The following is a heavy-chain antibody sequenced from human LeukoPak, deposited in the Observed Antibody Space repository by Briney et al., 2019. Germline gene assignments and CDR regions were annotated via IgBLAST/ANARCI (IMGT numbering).Heavy chain of an antibody. D-gene: IGHD6-19*01. Sequence: PGGSLRLSCAASGFTFTSYWMTWVRQAPGKGLEWVANINQDGSEKYYVDSVKGRFTISRDNAKNSLYLQMNSLRAEDTAVYYCARWYSSGWSSWGQGTLVTVSS. V-gene: IGHV3-7*01. CDR3: ARWYSSGWSS. CDR1: GFTFTSYW. J-gene: IGHJ5*02. CDR2: INQDGSEK.